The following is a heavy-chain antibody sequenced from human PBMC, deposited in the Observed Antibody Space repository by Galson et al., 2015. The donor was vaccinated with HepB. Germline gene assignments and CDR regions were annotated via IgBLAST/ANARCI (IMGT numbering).Heavy chain of an antibody. CDR3: ARGNWFGGFEYLPLDP. CDR2: ISAYNGNT. V-gene: IGHV1-18*01. D-gene: IGHD3-10*01. J-gene: IGHJ5*02. Sequence: SVKVSCKASGYTFSSYGISWVRQAPGQGLEWMGWISAYNGNTNHAQKFQGRVTMTTDTSTNTAYMELRSLRSDDTAVYYCARGNWFGGFEYLPLDPWGQGTLVTVSS. CDR1: GYTFSSYG.